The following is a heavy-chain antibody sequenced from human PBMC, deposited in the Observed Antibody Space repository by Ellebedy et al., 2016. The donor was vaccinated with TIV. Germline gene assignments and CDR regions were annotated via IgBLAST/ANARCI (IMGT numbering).Heavy chain of an antibody. CDR2: IKQDGSEK. V-gene: IGHV3-7*03. CDR1: GSTISSYS. J-gene: IGHJ4*02. Sequence: GESLKISCAASGSTISSYSMNWVRQAPGRGLEWVANIKQDGSEKYYVDSVKGRFTISRDNAKNSLYLQMNRLRAEDTAVYYCASQGIRYFDWLLYYWGQGALVTVSS. D-gene: IGHD3-9*01. CDR3: ASQGIRYFDWLLYY.